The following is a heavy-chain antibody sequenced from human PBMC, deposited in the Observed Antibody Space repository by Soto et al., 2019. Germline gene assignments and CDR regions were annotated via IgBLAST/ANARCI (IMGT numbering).Heavy chain of an antibody. J-gene: IGHJ4*02. CDR2: ISYDGSNK. V-gene: IGHV3-30*18. CDR3: AKDNYFDY. CDR1: GFTFSSYG. Sequence: ESGGGVVQPGRSLRLSCAASGFTFSSYGMHWVRQAPGKGLEWVAVISYDGSNKYYADSVKGRFTISRDNSKNTLYLQMNSLRAEDTAVYYCAKDNYFDYWGQGTLVTVSS.